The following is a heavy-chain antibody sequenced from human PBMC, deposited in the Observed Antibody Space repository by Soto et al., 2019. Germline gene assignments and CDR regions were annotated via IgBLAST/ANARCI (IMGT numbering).Heavy chain of an antibody. D-gene: IGHD3-22*01. Sequence: SVKVSCKASGGTFSSYAISWVRQAPGQGLEWMGGIIPIFGTANYAQKFQGRVTITADESTSTAYMELSSLRSEDTAVYYCEAYYYDSSGFYYYGMDVWGQGTTVTVSS. CDR2: IIPIFGTA. V-gene: IGHV1-69*13. CDR1: GGTFSSYA. J-gene: IGHJ6*02. CDR3: EAYYYDSSGFYYYGMDV.